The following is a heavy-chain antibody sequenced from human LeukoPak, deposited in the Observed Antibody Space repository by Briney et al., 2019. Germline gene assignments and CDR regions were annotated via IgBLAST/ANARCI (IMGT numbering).Heavy chain of an antibody. V-gene: IGHV3-48*02. D-gene: IGHD1-7*01. CDR1: GFTFNSYG. CDR2: ISSSSNAI. CDR3: ARDRGGTA. Sequence: GGSLRLSCAASGFTFNSYGMNGVRQAPGKGLEWLSYISSSSNAIYYTDSVRGRFTISRDNAKNSLYLQMNSLRDEDTAVYYCARDRGGTAWGQGTLVTVSS. J-gene: IGHJ5*02.